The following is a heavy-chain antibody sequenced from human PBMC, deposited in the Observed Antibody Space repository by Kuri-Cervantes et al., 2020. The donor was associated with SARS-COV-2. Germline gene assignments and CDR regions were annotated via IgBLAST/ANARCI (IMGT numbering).Heavy chain of an antibody. V-gene: IGHV4-38-2*02. CDR3: AALPGRGDYYTSGTVSDN. CDR2: IYHSGTT. CDR1: GSSVSSPNY. D-gene: IGHD3-10*01. J-gene: IGHJ4*02. Sequence: SETLSLTCTVSGSSVSSPNYWGWLRQPPGKGLEWTGSIYHSGTTYYNPSLKSRVTLSVDTSKNHFSLRLSSLTAADAAVYYCAALPGRGDYYTSGTVSDNWGQGTLVTVSS.